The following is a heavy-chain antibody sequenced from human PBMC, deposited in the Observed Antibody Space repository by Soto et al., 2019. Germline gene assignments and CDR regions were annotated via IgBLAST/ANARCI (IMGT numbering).Heavy chain of an antibody. CDR1: GASISSFY. V-gene: IGHV4-59*01. CDR2: IFYTGNT. J-gene: IGHJ6*02. Sequence: NPSETLSLTCTVSGASISSFYWSWIRQPPGKGLEWLGYIFYTGNTNYNPSLKSRVTMSVDTSKNQVSLKLSAVTAADTAVYFCARAAYGSGSYYAPHYYYAMDVWGQGTTVTVSS. CDR3: ARAAYGSGSYYAPHYYYAMDV. D-gene: IGHD3-10*01.